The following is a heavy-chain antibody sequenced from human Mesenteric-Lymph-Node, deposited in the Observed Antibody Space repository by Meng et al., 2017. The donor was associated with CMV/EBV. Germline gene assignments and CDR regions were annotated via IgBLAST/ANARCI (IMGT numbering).Heavy chain of an antibody. V-gene: IGHV4-34*01. CDR3: ARAPGSGCPTH. CDR1: GGSLSGFY. J-gene: IGHJ4*02. D-gene: IGHD6-19*01. CDR2: ISHTGGT. Sequence: SETLSLTCGVFGGSLSGFYRRWIRQAPGKGLEWVGEISHTGGTNYNPSLKSRVTISVDMSTNQFSLHVTSLTAADTAMYYCARAPGSGCPTHWGQGTLVTVSS.